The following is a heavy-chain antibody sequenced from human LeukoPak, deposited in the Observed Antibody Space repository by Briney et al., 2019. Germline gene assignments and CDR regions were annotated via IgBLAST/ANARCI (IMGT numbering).Heavy chain of an antibody. CDR3: ARHYGP. V-gene: IGHV4-39*01. J-gene: IGHJ5*02. CDR2: IYYSGST. Sequence: PGGSLRLSCAVSGFTFTSYWMSWVRQPPGKGLEWIGSIYYSGSTYYNPSLKSRVTISVDTSKNQFSLKLSSVTAADTAVYYCARHYGPWGQGTLVTVSS. CDR1: GFTFTSYW. D-gene: IGHD3-16*01.